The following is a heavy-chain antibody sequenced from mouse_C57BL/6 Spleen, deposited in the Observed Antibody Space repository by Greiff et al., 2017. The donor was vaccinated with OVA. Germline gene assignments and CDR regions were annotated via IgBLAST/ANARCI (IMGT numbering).Heavy chain of an antibody. D-gene: IGHD6-1*01. Sequence: EVNLVESGGGLVQPKGSLKLSCAASGFTFNTYAMHWVRQAPGKGLEWVARIRSKSSNFSTYYADSVKDRFTISKDDSKSMLYLQMNNLKTEDTAMYDCVGERSSLYAMDYWGQGTSVTVSS. CDR1: GFTFNTYA. V-gene: IGHV10-3*01. CDR3: VGERSSLYAMDY. CDR2: IRSKSSNFST. J-gene: IGHJ4*01.